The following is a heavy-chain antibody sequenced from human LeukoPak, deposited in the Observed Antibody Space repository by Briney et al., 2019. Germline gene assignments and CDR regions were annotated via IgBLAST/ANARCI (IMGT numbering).Heavy chain of an antibody. D-gene: IGHD2-15*01. CDR3: ARDRKSVVVAATLAYYFDY. CDR2: ISYDGSNK. J-gene: IGHJ4*02. V-gene: IGHV3-30*04. CDR1: GFTFSSYA. Sequence: GRSLRLSCAASGFTFSSYAMHWVRQAPGKGLEWVAVISYDGSNKYYADSVKGRFTISRDNSKNTLCLQMNSLRAEDTAVYYCARDRKSVVVAATLAYYFDYWGQGTLVTVSS.